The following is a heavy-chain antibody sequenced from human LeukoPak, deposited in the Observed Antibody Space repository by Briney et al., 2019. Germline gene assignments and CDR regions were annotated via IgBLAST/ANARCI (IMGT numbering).Heavy chain of an antibody. J-gene: IGHJ6*02. CDR3: AKEEGV. CDR1: GFTFSSYS. CDR2: ISRTSNTI. Sequence: GGSLRLSCAASGFTFSSYSMNWVRQAPGKGLEWVSYISRTSNTIYYADSVKGRFTISRDNAKNSLYLQMNSLRDEGTALYYCAKEEGVWGQGTTVIVSS. V-gene: IGHV3-48*02.